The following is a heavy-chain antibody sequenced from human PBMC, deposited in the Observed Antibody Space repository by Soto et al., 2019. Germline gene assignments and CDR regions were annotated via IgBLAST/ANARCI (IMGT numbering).Heavy chain of an antibody. CDR1: GGSISSGDYY. D-gene: IGHD1-7*01. V-gene: IGHV4-30-4*01. CDR3: AREPRWNYALGD. Sequence: QVQLQESGPGLVKSSQTLSLTCTVSGGSISSGDYYWSWIRQPPGKGLEWIGYSYYSGSTYYNSSLKSRVTISVDTSKIQFSMTLSSVTAADTAVYYCAREPRWNYALGDWGQGTLVTVSS. J-gene: IGHJ4*02. CDR2: SYYSGST.